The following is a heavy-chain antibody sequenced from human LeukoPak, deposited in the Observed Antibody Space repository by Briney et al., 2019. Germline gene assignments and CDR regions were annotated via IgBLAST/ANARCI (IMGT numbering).Heavy chain of an antibody. V-gene: IGHV1-2*02. Sequence: GATVKVSCKTSGFTFTGYYIHWLRQAPGQGLDWMGWINPKRGDTNYAPKFQGRVTMTRDTSIRTAYMDLSSLKSDDTAVYYCARDWGMVAGTAGDYWGQGTLVTVSS. CDR3: ARDWGMVAGTAGDY. CDR1: GFTFTGYY. CDR2: INPKRGDT. J-gene: IGHJ4*02. D-gene: IGHD6-19*01.